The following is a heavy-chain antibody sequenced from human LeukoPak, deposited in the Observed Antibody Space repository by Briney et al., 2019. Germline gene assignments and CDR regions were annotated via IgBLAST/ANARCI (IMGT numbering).Heavy chain of an antibody. CDR2: ISGISTYI. J-gene: IGHJ4*02. V-gene: IGHV3-21*01. D-gene: IGHD6-13*01. CDR3: VRGAYSSSWLNFDY. CDR1: GFTFSSYS. Sequence: PGGSLRLSCAASGFTFSSYSIYWVRQAPGKGLEWVSSISGISTYIYYADSVKGRFTISRDNAKNSVSLEMISLRAEDTAVYYCVRGAYSSSWLNFDYWGQGTLVTVSS.